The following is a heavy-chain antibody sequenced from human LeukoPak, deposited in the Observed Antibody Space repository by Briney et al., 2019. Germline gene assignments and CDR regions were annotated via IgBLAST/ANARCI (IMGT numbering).Heavy chain of an antibody. CDR3: GTAAAPTAWVI. CDR1: GGSISSFTYY. CDR2: VYYSGST. V-gene: IGHV4-39*01. J-gene: IGHJ6*01. D-gene: IGHD2-2*01. Sequence: ETRLLPRTVSGGSISSFTYYWGCIRQPPGKGLEWIGSVYYSGSTYYNPSLKSRVTISVDTSTRHFSLKLTSVTAADTAVYYCGTAAAPTAWVIRGEGTPGTVSS.